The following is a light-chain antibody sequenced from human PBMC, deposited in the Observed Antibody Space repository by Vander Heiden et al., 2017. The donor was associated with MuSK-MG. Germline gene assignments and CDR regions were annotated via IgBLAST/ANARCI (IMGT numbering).Light chain of an antibody. J-gene: IGLJ2*01. Sequence: QSALTQPASVSGSPGQSITISCTGTSSDVGDYNYVSWYQQHPGKAPKLMMYDVSDRPSRVSNRVSGSKSGNTASLTISGLQAEDEAYDYCSSYTAHNTLGFGGGTKLTVL. CDR2: DVS. V-gene: IGLV2-14*01. CDR1: SSDVGDYNY. CDR3: SSYTAHNTLG.